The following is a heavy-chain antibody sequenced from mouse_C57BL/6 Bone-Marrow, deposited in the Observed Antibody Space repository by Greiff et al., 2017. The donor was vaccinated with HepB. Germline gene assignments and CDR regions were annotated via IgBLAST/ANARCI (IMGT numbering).Heavy chain of an antibody. V-gene: IGHV5-15*01. CDR1: GFTFSDYG. CDR3: ARHETAQATMDYYYAMDY. D-gene: IGHD3-2*02. CDR2: ISNLAYSI. J-gene: IGHJ4*01. Sequence: EVQLVESGGGLVQPGGSLKLSCAASGFTFSDYGMAWVRQAPRKGPEWVAFISNLAYSIYYADTVTGRFTISRENAKNTLYLEMSSLRSEDTAMYYCARHETAQATMDYYYAMDYWGQGTSVTVSS.